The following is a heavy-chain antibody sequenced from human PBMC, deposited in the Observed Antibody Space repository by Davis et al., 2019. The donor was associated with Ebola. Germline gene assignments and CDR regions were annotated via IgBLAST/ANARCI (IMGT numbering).Heavy chain of an antibody. V-gene: IGHV4-59*12. CDR2: IHHSGTT. CDR3: ASSWGNWFDP. D-gene: IGHD1-26*01. CDR1: GDSISSYY. J-gene: IGHJ5*02. Sequence: MPSETLSLTCTVSGDSISSYYWSWIRQTPGKELEWIGYIHHSGTTNYSPSLKSRVTISVDTSKNQFSLKLSSVTAADTAVYYCASSWGNWFDPWGQGTLVTVSS.